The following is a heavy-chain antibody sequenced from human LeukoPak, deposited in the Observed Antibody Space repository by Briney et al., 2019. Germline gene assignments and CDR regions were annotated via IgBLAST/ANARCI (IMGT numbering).Heavy chain of an antibody. Sequence: SETLSLTCTVSGGSISSYYWSWIRQPPGKGLEWIGYIYYSGSTNYNPSLKSRVTISVDTSKNQFSLKLSSVTAADTAVYYCARGGNILTGYYILSWGQGTLVTVSS. V-gene: IGHV4-59*12. D-gene: IGHD3-9*01. CDR2: IYYSGST. CDR3: ARGGNILTGYYILS. J-gene: IGHJ5*02. CDR1: GGSISSYY.